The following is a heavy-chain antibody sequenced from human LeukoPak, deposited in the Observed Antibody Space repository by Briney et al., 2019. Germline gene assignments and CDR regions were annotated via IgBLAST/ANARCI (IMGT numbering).Heavy chain of an antibody. CDR1: GGSISSSSYY. D-gene: IGHD2-15*01. Sequence: SETLPLTCTVSGGSISSSSYYWGWIRQPPGKGLEWIGSIYYSGSTYYNPSLKSRVTISVDTSKNQFSLKLSSVTAADTAVYYCARHAVVVAEYFDLWGRGTLVTVSS. J-gene: IGHJ2*01. CDR2: IYYSGST. CDR3: ARHAVVVAEYFDL. V-gene: IGHV4-39*01.